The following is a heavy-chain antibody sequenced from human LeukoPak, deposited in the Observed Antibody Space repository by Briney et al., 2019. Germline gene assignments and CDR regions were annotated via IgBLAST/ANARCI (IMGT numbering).Heavy chain of an antibody. V-gene: IGHV1-8*03. Sequence: ASVRVSCKASGYIFSNYDINWVRQAPAQGLEWMGWMNPNSGNIGYAQKFQGRVTITKNTSINTAYMDLSRLTSEDTAVYHCAREGLDYWGQGTLVTVSS. CDR2: MNPNSGNI. CDR1: GYIFSNYD. CDR3: AREGLDY. J-gene: IGHJ4*02.